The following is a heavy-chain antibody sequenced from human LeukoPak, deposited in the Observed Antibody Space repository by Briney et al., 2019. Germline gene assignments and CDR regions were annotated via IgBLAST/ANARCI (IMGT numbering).Heavy chain of an antibody. CDR2: IYYSGST. CDR3: ARGLRKDWFDP. V-gene: IGHV4-59*01. J-gene: IGHJ5*02. CDR1: VGSISIYY. Sequence: SETLSLTCTVSVGSISIYYWSWIRQPPGKGLEWVGYIYYSGSTNYNPSLKSPVTISVDTSKNQFSLKLSSVTAADTAVYYCARGLRKDWFDPWGQGTLVTVSS.